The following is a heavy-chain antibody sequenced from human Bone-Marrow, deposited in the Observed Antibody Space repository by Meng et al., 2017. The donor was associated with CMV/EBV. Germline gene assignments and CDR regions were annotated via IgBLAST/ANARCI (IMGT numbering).Heavy chain of an antibody. V-gene: IGHV3-74*01. CDR3: SRDPYSDFWSGLTGGMDV. CDR2: INSDGSST. Sequence: LSLTCAASGFTFSSYWMHWVRQAPGKGLVWVSRINSDGSSTSDADPVKGRFTISRDNATNTLFLQMNSLSAEDTAVYYCSRDPYSDFWSGLTGGMDVWGEGTTVTGSS. CDR1: GFTFSSYW. D-gene: IGHD3-3*02. J-gene: IGHJ6*01.